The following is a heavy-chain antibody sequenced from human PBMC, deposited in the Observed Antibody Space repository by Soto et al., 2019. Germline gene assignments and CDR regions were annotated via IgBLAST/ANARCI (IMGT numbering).Heavy chain of an antibody. Sequence: QVQLVQSGAEVKKPGSSVKVSCKASGGSFSSYAISWVRQAPGQGLEWMGGIIPIVGTGNYAQNFQGRVTIPAVESTSTAYMELSSLRSEDTAMYYCARDLRAAGRPGMDVWGQWTTVTVSS. CDR2: IIPIVGTG. V-gene: IGHV1-69*01. CDR3: ARDLRAAGRPGMDV. CDR1: GGSFSSYA. D-gene: IGHD6-13*01. J-gene: IGHJ6*02.